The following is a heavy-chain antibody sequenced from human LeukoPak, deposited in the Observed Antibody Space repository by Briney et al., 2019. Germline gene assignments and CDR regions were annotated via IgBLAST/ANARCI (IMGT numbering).Heavy chain of an antibody. J-gene: IGHJ4*02. CDR1: GYTFTSFG. V-gene: IGHV1-18*01. Sequence: ASVKVSCKASGYTFTSFGISWVRQAPGQGLEWMGWISAYNGNTNYAQKPQGRVTMTTDTSTSTAYMELRSLRSDDTAVYYCARSYYYGSGSYYNPFPCWGQGTLVTVSS. CDR2: ISAYNGNT. CDR3: ARSYYYGSGSYYNPFPC. D-gene: IGHD3-10*01.